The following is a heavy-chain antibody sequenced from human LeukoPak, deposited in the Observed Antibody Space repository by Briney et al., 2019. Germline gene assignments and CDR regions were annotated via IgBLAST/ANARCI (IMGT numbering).Heavy chain of an antibody. CDR2: IYYTGST. D-gene: IGHD1-1*01. CDR1: GGSISSSSYY. J-gene: IGHJ4*02. CDR3: ASGKRGVQFVSGPDY. V-gene: IGHV4-39*07. Sequence: PSETLSLTCTVSGGSISSSSYYWGWIRQPPGTGLEWIGSIYYTGSTYYNPSLKSRVTISVDTSKNQFSLKLSSVTAADTAVYYCASGKRGVQFVSGPDYWGQGTLVTVSS.